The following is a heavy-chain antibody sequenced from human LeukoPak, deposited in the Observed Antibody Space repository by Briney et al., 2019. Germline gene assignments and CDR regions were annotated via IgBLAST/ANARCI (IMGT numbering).Heavy chain of an antibody. CDR1: GFTFSSYG. CDR2: ISYDGSNK. Sequence: GRSLRLSCAASGFTFSSYGMHWVRQAPGKGLEWVAVISYDGSNKYYADSVKGRFTISRDNSKNTLYLQMNSLRSEDTAVYYCARFTYYYDSSGYYQDAFDIWGQGTMVTVSS. CDR3: ARFTYYYDSSGYYQDAFDI. D-gene: IGHD3-22*01. J-gene: IGHJ3*02. V-gene: IGHV3-30*03.